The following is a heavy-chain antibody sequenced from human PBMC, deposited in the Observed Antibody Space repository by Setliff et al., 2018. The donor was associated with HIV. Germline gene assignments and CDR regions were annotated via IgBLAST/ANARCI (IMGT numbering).Heavy chain of an antibody. J-gene: IGHJ4*02. V-gene: IGHV4-39*01. CDR3: AAGLHYYDSTGYPLTFDY. D-gene: IGHD3-22*01. CDR2: LYFTGST. Sequence: LFLTCSVSGGSVSSGSYYWGWIRQPPGKGLEWIGTLYFTGSTYYNPSLKRRVTISVDTSKNQFSLKLSSVTAADTAVYYCAAGLHYYDSTGYPLTFDYWGQGALVTVSS. CDR1: GGSVSSGSYY.